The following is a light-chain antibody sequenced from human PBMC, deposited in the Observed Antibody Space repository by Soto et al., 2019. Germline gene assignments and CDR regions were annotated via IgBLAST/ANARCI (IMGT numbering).Light chain of an antibody. Sequence: DIVLTQSPGTLSLSPGERATLSCRANQSVTSTYLAWYKHKPGQPPRLLIFGASSRATGVPDRFSGSGSGTDFTLTISRLEPEDFAVYYCQQFGSSPWTFGQGTKVEIK. J-gene: IGKJ1*01. CDR1: QSVTSTY. CDR3: QQFGSSPWT. V-gene: IGKV3-20*01. CDR2: GAS.